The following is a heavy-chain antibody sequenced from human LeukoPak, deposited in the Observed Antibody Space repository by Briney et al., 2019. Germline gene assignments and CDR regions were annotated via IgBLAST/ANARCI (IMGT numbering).Heavy chain of an antibody. CDR1: GGSISSYY. CDR3: ARGRQWLVD. CDR2: IYYSGST. J-gene: IGHJ4*02. V-gene: IGHV4-59*08. D-gene: IGHD6-19*01. Sequence: SETPSLTCTVSGGSISSYYWSWIRQPPGKGLEWIGYIYYSGSTNYNPSLKSRVTMSVDTSKNQFSLKLSSVTAADTAVYYCARGRQWLVDWGQGTLVTVSS.